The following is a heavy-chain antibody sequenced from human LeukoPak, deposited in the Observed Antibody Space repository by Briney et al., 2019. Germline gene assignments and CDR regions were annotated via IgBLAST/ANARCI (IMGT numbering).Heavy chain of an antibody. J-gene: IGHJ6*03. CDR1: GGTFSSYA. CDR2: IIPIFGTA. D-gene: IGHD3-10*01. CDR3: ARWGDNFGSGSYTLYYYYMDV. V-gene: IGHV1-69*13. Sequence: SVKVSCKASGGTFSSYAISWVRQAPGQGLEWMGGIIPIFGTANYAQKFQGRVTITADESTSTAYMELSSLRSEDTAVYYCARWGDNFGSGSYTLYYYYMDVWGKGTTVTVSS.